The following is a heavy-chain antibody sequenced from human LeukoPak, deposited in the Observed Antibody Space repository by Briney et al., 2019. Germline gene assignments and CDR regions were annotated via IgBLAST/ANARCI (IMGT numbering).Heavy chain of an antibody. CDR1: GFTFSSYD. D-gene: IGHD3-22*01. V-gene: IGHV3-13*01. CDR2: IGTAGDT. J-gene: IGHJ6*03. CDR3: ARGFYGDSSYYYYYMDV. Sequence: PGGSLRLSCAASGFTFSSYDMHWVRQATGKGLEWVSAIGTAGDTYYPGSVKGRFTISRENAKNSLYLQMSSLRAGGTAVYYCARGFYGDSSYYYYYMDVWGKGTTVTVSS.